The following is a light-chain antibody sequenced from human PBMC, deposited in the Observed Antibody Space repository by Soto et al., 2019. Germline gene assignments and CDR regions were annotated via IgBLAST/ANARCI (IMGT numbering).Light chain of an antibody. CDR3: QQYGGSPIT. V-gene: IGKV3-20*01. CDR1: QSVNTK. Sequence: IVLTQSPGTLSLSPGDRVTLSCRASQSVNTKLAWYQQKPGQATTLLMSGASNRDSGVPVRFSGSGSGTDFTLTISRLEPEDFALYYCQQYGGSPITFGLGTRLEIK. J-gene: IGKJ5*01. CDR2: GAS.